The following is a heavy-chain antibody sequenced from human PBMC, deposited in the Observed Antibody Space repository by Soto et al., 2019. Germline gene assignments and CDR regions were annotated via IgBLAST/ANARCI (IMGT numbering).Heavy chain of an antibody. D-gene: IGHD5-18*01. J-gene: IGHJ3*01. CDR2: IIPVFGTA. Sequence: QVQLVQSGAEVRKPGSSVMLSCKASGGTFSSYAISWVRQAPGQGLEWMGAIIPVFGTANYAQKFQGRVTITADESTSTAYMELSSLRSEDTAVYYWASAYGYLALDVWGQGTMVTVSS. V-gene: IGHV1-69*12. CDR3: ASAYGYLALDV. CDR1: GGTFSSYA.